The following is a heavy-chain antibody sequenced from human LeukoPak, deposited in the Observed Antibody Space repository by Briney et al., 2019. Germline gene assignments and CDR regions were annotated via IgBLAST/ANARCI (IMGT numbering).Heavy chain of an antibody. CDR1: GYTFTNYD. CDR3: AREGLDY. J-gene: IGHJ4*02. V-gene: IGHV1-8*03. CDR2: MNPNSGNS. Sequence: GASVKVSCKASGYTFTNYDINWVRQATGQGLEWMGYMNPNSGNSAYPHKFQGGVTITTADSIITPHMDLRGLGSADTALYSCAREGLDYCGQGTLVTVSS.